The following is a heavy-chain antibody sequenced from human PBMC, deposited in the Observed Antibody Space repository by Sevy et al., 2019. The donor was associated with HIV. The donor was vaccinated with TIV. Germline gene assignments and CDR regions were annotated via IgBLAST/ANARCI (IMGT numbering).Heavy chain of an antibody. CDR2: IYYSGRT. CDR3: AGANPYFYYGMDV. Sequence: SETLSLTCTVSGDSFSSYYCSWIRQPPGKGLEWIGYIYYSGRTYYNPSLKSRVTISMDTSKNQFSLKLTSVTAADTAVYYCAGANPYFYYGMDVWGQGTTVTVSS. CDR1: GDSFSSYY. J-gene: IGHJ6*02. V-gene: IGHV4-59*01. D-gene: IGHD3-10*01.